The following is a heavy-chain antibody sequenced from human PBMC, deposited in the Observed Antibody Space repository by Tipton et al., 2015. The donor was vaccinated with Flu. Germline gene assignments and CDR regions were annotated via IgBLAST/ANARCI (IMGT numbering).Heavy chain of an antibody. CDR3: ARGRPLYGSGTHFFDY. CDR2: IYYSGST. J-gene: IGHJ4*02. Sequence: TLSLTCAVYGGSFSGYYWSWIRQPPGKGLEWIGYIYYSGSTNYNPSLKSRVTMSVDTSKNQFSLKLSSVTAADTAVYYCARGRPLYGSGTHFFDYWGQGTLVTVSS. V-gene: IGHV4-59*12. D-gene: IGHD3-10*01. CDR1: GGSFSGYY.